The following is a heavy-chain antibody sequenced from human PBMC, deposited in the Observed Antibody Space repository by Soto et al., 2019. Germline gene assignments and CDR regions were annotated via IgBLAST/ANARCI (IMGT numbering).Heavy chain of an antibody. CDR2: ISWNSGSI. CDR3: AKEVSGWTYYFDY. V-gene: IGHV3-9*01. D-gene: IGHD6-19*01. CDR1: GFTFDDYA. Sequence: AGGSLRLSCAASGFTFDDYAMHWVRQAPGKGLEWVSGISWNSGSIGYADSVKGRFTISRDNAKNSLYLQMNSLRAEDTALYYCAKEVSGWTYYFDYWGQGTLVTVSS. J-gene: IGHJ4*02.